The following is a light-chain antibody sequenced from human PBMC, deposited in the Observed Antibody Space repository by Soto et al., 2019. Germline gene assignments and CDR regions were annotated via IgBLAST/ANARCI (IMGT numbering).Light chain of an antibody. Sequence: EIVMTQSPATLSVSPGERATLSCRASQNILSNLAWYQQKPGQAPRLLIYGASTRATGIPDRFSGGGSGTDFTLTISRLEPEDFAVYYCQQYGSSITFGQGTRLEI. CDR2: GAS. CDR3: QQYGSSIT. V-gene: IGKV3-20*01. CDR1: QNILSN. J-gene: IGKJ5*01.